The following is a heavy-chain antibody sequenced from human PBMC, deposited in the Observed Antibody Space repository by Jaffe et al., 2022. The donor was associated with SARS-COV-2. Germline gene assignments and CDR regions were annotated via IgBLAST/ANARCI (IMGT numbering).Heavy chain of an antibody. CDR3: ADVGSWPTP. V-gene: IGHV3-72*01. J-gene: IGHJ5*02. CDR2: IKSKAKSYTT. Sequence: EVQLVESGGGLVQPGGSLRLSCAASGFIFSDHYMDWVRQAPGKGLEWVGQIKSKAKSYTTEYAASVKGRFTISRDDSKNSVYLQMNSLKIEDTAIYYCADVGSWPTPWGQGTLVTVSS. CDR1: GFIFSDHY. D-gene: IGHD3-10*01.